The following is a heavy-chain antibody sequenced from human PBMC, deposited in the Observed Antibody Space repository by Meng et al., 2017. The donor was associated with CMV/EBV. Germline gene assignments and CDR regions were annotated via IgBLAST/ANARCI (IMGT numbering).Heavy chain of an antibody. CDR1: GYTFTSYY. CDR3: ARSGYCSSTSCSKTSIGVEDY. D-gene: IGHD2-2*01. Sequence: ASVKVSCKASGYTFTSYYMHWVRQAPGQGLEWMGIINPSGGSTSYAQKFQGRVTMTRDTSTSTAYMELSSLRSEDTAVYYCARSGYCSSTSCSKTSIGVEDYWGQGTLVTVSS. V-gene: IGHV1-46*01. J-gene: IGHJ4*02. CDR2: INPSGGST.